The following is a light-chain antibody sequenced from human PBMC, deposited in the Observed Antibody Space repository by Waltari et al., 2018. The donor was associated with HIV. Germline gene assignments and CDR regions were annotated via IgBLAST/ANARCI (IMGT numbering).Light chain of an antibody. CDR2: ANS. J-gene: IGLJ1*01. CDR3: QSFDNSLNGYV. Sequence: QSVLTQPPSVSGAPGQRVTISCTGSSSNIGSNFDVHWYQLPPGSAPKLLNFANSKRPSGGPDRFSASKSATSASLAISGLQPEDEAEYYCQSFDNSLNGYVFGTGTTVIVL. CDR1: SSNIGSNFD. V-gene: IGLV1-40*01.